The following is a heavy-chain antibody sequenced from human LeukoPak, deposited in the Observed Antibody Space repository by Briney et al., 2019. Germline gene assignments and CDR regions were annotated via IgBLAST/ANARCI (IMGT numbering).Heavy chain of an antibody. J-gene: IGHJ4*02. Sequence: SETLSLTCTVSGGSISSYYWSWIRQPPGKGLEWIGYIYYSGSTNYNPSLKSRVTISVDTSKNQFSLKLSSVTAADTAVYYCARGQRIAARSGDYWGQGTLVTVSS. CDR1: GGSISSYY. CDR2: IYYSGST. D-gene: IGHD6-6*01. CDR3: ARGQRIAARSGDY. V-gene: IGHV4-59*01.